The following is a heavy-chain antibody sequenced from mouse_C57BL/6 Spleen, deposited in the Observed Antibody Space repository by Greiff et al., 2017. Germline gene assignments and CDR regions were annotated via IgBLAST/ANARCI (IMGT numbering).Heavy chain of an antibody. D-gene: IGHD1-1*01. J-gene: IGHJ1*03. V-gene: IGHV1-77*01. CDR3: ARDLTTVVASWYFDV. CDR2: IGPGSGST. CDR1: GYTFTDYY. Sequence: QVQLQQPGAELVKPGASVKISCKASGYTFTDYYINWVKQRPGQGLEWIGKIGPGSGSTYYNEKFKGKATLTANKSSSTAYMQLSSLTSEDSAVYFCARDLTTVVASWYFDVWGTGTTVTVSS.